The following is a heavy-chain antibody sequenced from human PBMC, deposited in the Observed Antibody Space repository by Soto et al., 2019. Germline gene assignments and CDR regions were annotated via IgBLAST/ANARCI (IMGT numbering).Heavy chain of an antibody. Sequence: QVQLVQSGAEVKKPGSSVKVSCKASGGTFSSYTISWVRQAPGQGLEWMGRIIPILGIANYAQKFQGRVTITADKSTSTAYRELSSLRSEDTAVYYCERAGWYDMSQDIFDYWGQGTLVTVSS. D-gene: IGHD6-19*01. J-gene: IGHJ4*02. V-gene: IGHV1-69*02. CDR3: ERAGWYDMSQDIFDY. CDR2: IIPILGIA. CDR1: GGTFSSYT.